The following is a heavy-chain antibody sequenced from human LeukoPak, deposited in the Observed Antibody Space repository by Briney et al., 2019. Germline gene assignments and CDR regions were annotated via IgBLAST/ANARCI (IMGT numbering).Heavy chain of an antibody. D-gene: IGHD3-10*01. V-gene: IGHV4-59*01. J-gene: IGHJ4*02. CDR1: GGSISSYY. CDR2: IYYSGST. Sequence: SETLSLTCTVSGGSISSYYSSWIRQPPGKGLEWIGYIYYSGSTNYNPSLKSRVTISVDTSKNQFSLKLSSVTAADTAVYYCASSLWFGELSGYWGQGTLVTVSS. CDR3: ASSLWFGELSGY.